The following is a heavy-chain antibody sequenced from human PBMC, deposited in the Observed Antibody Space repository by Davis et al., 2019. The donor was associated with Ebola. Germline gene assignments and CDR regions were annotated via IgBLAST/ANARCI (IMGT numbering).Heavy chain of an antibody. J-gene: IGHJ3*02. CDR2: IYYSGST. D-gene: IGHD5-18*01. Sequence: PSETLSLTCTVSGGSISSSSYYWGWIRQPPGKGLEWIGSIYYSGSTYYNPSLKSRVTISVDTSKNQFSLKLSSVTAADTAVYYCARREAMVDLDAFDIWGQGTMVTVSS. CDR3: ARREAMVDLDAFDI. CDR1: GGSISSSSYY. V-gene: IGHV4-39*01.